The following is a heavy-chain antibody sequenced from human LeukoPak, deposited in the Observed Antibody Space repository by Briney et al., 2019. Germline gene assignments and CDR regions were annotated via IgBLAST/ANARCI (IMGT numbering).Heavy chain of an antibody. J-gene: IGHJ4*02. Sequence: PSETLSLTCTVSGGSISSYYWSSIRKPPAKGLEWIGYIYYSGSTNYNSSLRSRVTISVDTSKNQFSLKLTSVTAADTAVYYCARRGSSWDYFDYWGQGALVTVSS. V-gene: IGHV4-59*01. CDR2: IYYSGST. CDR1: GGSISSYY. CDR3: ARRGSSWDYFDY. D-gene: IGHD6-6*01.